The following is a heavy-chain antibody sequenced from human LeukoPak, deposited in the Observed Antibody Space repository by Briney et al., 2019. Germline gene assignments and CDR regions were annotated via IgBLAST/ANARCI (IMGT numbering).Heavy chain of an antibody. J-gene: IGHJ4*02. CDR1: GFTFSTYS. Sequence: GGSLRLSCAASGFTFSTYSMNWVRQAPGKGLEWVSYISSSSSTIYYADSVKGRFAISRDNAKNSLYLQMNSLRAEDTAVYYCAGGKYDILTGYYYWGQGTLVTVPS. D-gene: IGHD3-9*01. V-gene: IGHV3-48*01. CDR2: ISSSSSTI. CDR3: AGGKYDILTGYYY.